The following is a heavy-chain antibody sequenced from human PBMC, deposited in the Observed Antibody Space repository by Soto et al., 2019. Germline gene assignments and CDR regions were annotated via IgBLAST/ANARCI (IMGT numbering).Heavy chain of an antibody. J-gene: IGHJ5*02. V-gene: IGHV3-30*18. CDR1: GFTFSSYG. Sequence: GGSLRLSCAASGFTFSSYGMHWVRQAPGKGLEWVAVISYDGSNKYHADSVKGRFTISRDNSKNTLYLQMNSLRAEDTAVYYCAKRGYGRYNWFDPWGQGTLVTVSS. CDR2: ISYDGSNK. CDR3: AKRGYGRYNWFDP. D-gene: IGHD5-18*01.